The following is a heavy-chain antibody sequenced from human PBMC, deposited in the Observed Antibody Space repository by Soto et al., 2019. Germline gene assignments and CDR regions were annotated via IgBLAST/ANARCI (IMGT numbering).Heavy chain of an antibody. J-gene: IGHJ5*02. V-gene: IGHV4-34*01. D-gene: IGHD6-13*01. CDR2: INHSGST. CDR1: GGSFSGYY. Sequence: SETLSLTCAVYGGSFSGYYWSWIRQPPGKGLEWIGEINHSGSTNYNPSLKSRVTISVDTSKNQFSLKLSSVTAADTAVYYCATNAGSSRRYNWFDPWGQGTLVTVSS. CDR3: ATNAGSSRRYNWFDP.